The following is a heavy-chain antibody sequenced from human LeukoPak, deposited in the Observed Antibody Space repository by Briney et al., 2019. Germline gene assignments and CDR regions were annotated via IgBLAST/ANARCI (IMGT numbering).Heavy chain of an antibody. Sequence: GGSLRLSCAASGFTFSSYWMSWVRQAPGKGLEWVANIKQDGSEKYYVDSVKGRFTISRDSAKNSLYLQMNSLRAEDTAVYYCARGGLYYDSSGYGIYWGQGTLVTVSS. CDR3: ARGGLYYDSSGYGIY. D-gene: IGHD3-22*01. J-gene: IGHJ4*02. V-gene: IGHV3-7*01. CDR2: IKQDGSEK. CDR1: GFTFSSYW.